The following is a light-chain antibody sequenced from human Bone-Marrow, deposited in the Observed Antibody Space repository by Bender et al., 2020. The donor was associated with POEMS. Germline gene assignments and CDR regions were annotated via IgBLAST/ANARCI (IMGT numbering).Light chain of an antibody. V-gene: IGLV3-10*01. CDR2: KDS. J-gene: IGLJ2*01. CDR1: ALPKQY. CDR3: YSTDSGTNDSFVV. Sequence: SYELTQPPSVSVSPGQTARISCSGEALPKQYVFWYQQKAGQAPILVIYKDSERPSGIPERFSGSTSGTMATLTINGAQVEDEADYYCYSTDSGTNDSFVVIGGGTKLTVL.